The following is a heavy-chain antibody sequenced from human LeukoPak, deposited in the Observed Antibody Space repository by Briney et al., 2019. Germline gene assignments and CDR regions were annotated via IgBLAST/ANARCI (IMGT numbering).Heavy chain of an antibody. D-gene: IGHD2-2*01. CDR1: GFTFSSYA. Sequence: GGSLRLSCAASGFTFSSYAMSWVRQAPGKGLEWVAVISYDGSNKYYADSVKGRFTISRDNSKNTLYLQMNSLRAEDTAVYYCARDSSSLSWDFQHWGQGTLVTVSS. V-gene: IGHV3-30-3*01. J-gene: IGHJ1*01. CDR3: ARDSSSLSWDFQH. CDR2: ISYDGSNK.